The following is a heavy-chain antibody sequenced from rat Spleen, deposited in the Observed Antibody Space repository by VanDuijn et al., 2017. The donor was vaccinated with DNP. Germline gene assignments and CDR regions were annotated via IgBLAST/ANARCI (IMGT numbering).Heavy chain of an antibody. V-gene: IGHV5-7*01. CDR1: GFTFSDYN. CDR2: ISYDGGSS. Sequence: EVQLVESGGGLVQPGRSLKLSCAASGFTFSDYNMAWVRQAPKKGLEWVATISYDGGSSDYRDSVKGRFTISRDNAKSSLYLQMDSLTSEDTATYYCVRWNSGHFDYWGQGVMVTVSS. D-gene: IGHD4-3*01. CDR3: VRWNSGHFDY. J-gene: IGHJ2*01.